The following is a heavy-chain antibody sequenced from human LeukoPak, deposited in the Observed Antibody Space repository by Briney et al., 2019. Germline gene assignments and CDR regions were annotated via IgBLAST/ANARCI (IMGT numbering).Heavy chain of an antibody. V-gene: IGHV3-15*01. J-gene: IGHJ4*02. CDR3: TTDLIWAAARESYFDY. D-gene: IGHD6-13*01. Sequence: GGSLRLFCAASGFTFSNAWMSWVPRAPGKGLEWVGRIKSKTDGGTTDYAAPVKGRFTISRDDPKNTLYLQMNSLKTEDTAVYYCTTDLIWAAARESYFDYWGQGTLVTVSS. CDR2: IKSKTDGGTT. CDR1: GFTFSNAW.